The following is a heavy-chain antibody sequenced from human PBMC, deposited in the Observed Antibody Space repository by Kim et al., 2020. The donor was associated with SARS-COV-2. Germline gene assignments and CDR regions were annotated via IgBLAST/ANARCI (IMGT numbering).Heavy chain of an antibody. Sequence: GGSLRLSCAASRFSFNNYAIHWVRQAPGKGLEWVAVISDDGLTKFYADSVKGRFTISRDNSKNTLYLEMNSLRAEDTAVYYCAREDYYISGSFSLGAFAIWGQATMVTVSA. V-gene: IGHV3-30*04. CDR2: ISDDGLTK. D-gene: IGHD3-10*01. CDR1: RFSFNNYA. CDR3: AREDYYISGSFSLGAFAI. J-gene: IGHJ3*02.